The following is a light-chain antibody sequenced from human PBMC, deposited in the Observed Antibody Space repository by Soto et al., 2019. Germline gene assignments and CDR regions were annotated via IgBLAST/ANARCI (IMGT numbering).Light chain of an antibody. CDR2: DVS. CDR3: RSYTRSSTNV. V-gene: IGLV2-14*01. CDR1: SSDVGGYNY. J-gene: IGLJ1*01. Sequence: QSALTQPASVSGSPGQSITISCTGTSSDVGGYNYVSWYQQHPGKAPKLMIYDVSNRPSGVSNRFSGSKSGNMASLTISGLQGEDEADYYCRSYTRSSTNVFGTGTKVT.